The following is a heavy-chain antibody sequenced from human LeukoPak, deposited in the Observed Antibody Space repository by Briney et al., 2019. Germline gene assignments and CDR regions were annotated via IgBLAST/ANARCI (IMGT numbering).Heavy chain of an antibody. J-gene: IGHJ1*01. V-gene: IGHV4-61*02. Sequence: SQTLSLTCAVSSGSISSDSYYWSWIRQPAGKGLEWIGRTYTSGSTDYNLSLKSRVTISLDASKNQFSLKLSSVTAADTAVYYCAGGAVPPAIQFFQHWGQGTLVTVAS. CDR1: SGSISSDSYY. CDR2: TYTSGST. D-gene: IGHD2-2*02. CDR3: AGGAVPPAIQFFQH.